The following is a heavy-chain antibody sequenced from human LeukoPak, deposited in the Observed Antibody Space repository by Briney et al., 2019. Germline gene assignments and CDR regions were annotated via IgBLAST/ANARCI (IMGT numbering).Heavy chain of an antibody. CDR3: TRGAAAAGTHPRDY. D-gene: IGHD6-13*01. Sequence: GGSLRLSCTASGFTFGDYAMSWVRQAPGKGLEWVGFIRSKAYGGTTEYAASVKGRFTISRDDFKSIAYLQMNSLKTEDTAVYYCTRGAAAAGTHPRDYWGQGTLVTVSS. CDR2: IRSKAYGGTT. J-gene: IGHJ4*02. V-gene: IGHV3-49*04. CDR1: GFTFGDYA.